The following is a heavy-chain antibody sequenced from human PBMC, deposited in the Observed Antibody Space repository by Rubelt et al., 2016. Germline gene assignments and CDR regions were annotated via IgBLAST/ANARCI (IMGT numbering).Heavy chain of an antibody. Sequence: QLQLQESGPGLVKPSETLSLTCTVSGGSISSSSYYWGWIRQPPGKGLEWIGSIYYSGSTYYNPSLRSRVTIAVDTSKNQFSLKLSSVTAADTAVYYCARGGETGNDAFDIWGQGTMVTVSS. CDR2: IYYSGST. CDR1: GGSISSSSYY. CDR3: ARGGETGNDAFDI. V-gene: IGHV4-39*01. J-gene: IGHJ3*02. D-gene: IGHD2-21*01.